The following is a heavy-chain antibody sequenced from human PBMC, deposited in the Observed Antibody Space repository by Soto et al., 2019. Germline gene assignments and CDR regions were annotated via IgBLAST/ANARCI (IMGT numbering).Heavy chain of an antibody. CDR1: DGSISSYY. CDR3: AGDIRSGSYRFDY. J-gene: IGHJ4*02. Sequence: SETLSLTCTVSDGSISSYYWSWLRQPPGKGLEWIGYTYDSGSTLYNPSLKSRVTISVDRPNNQFSLKLSSVTAADTAIYYCAGDIRSGSYRFDYWGQGALVTVSS. CDR2: TYDSGST. V-gene: IGHV4-59*08. D-gene: IGHD1-26*01.